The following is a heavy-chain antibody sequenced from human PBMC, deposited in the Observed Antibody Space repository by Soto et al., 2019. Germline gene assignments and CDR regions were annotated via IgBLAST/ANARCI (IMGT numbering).Heavy chain of an antibody. D-gene: IGHD3-22*01. V-gene: IGHV1-46*01. Sequence: ASVKVSCKASGYTFTSYYMHWVRQAPGQGLEWMGIINPSGGSTSYAQKFQGRVTMTRDTSTSTVCMELSSLSSEHTAVHYCARVGWPDYNSSGYYYVVYFSGGDVWG. CDR3: ARVGWPDYNSSGYYYVVYFSGGDV. J-gene: IGHJ6*02. CDR1: GYTFTSYY. CDR2: INPSGGST.